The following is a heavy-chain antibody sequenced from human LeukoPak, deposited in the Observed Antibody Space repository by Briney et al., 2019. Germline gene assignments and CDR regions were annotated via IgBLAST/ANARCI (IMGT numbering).Heavy chain of an antibody. Sequence: PGGSLRLSCAASGFTFSMYAMSWVRQAPGKGLEWVSTISASGSTTDYADSVKGRVTISRDNSKNTLYLQMNSLRAEDTAVYYCARGKGIAAAGSYYFDYWGQGTLVTVSS. D-gene: IGHD6-13*01. CDR3: ARGKGIAAAGSYYFDY. J-gene: IGHJ4*02. CDR2: ISASGSTT. V-gene: IGHV3-23*01. CDR1: GFTFSMYA.